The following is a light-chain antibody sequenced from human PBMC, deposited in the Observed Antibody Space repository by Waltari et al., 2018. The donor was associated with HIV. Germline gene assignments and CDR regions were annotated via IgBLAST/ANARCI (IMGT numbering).Light chain of an antibody. J-gene: IGKJ4*01. CDR1: QGVRQY. V-gene: IGKV1-27*01. Sequence: DIQMTQSPSSLSASLGDRVTITCRASQGVRQYVAWYHQRPGEPPKVVIYGATILQAGVEPRFSASGSGTDFSLTISSLRAEDLGIYYCQTYNGPPFAFGGGTKV. CDR2: GAT. CDR3: QTYNGPPFA.